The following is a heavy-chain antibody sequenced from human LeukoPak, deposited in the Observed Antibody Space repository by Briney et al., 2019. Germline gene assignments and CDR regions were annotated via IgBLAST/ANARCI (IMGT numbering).Heavy chain of an antibody. J-gene: IGHJ3*02. CDR1: GYSISSGYY. Sequence: SETLSLTCAVSGYSISSGYYWVWIRQPPGKGLEWIGSIYHSGSTYYNPSLKSLVTISVDTSKNQSSLKLSFVTGTDTAVYSCAICSSTRTHAFDIWGQGTMVTVSS. V-gene: IGHV4-38-2*01. CDR2: IYHSGST. D-gene: IGHD2-2*01. CDR3: AICSSTRTHAFDI.